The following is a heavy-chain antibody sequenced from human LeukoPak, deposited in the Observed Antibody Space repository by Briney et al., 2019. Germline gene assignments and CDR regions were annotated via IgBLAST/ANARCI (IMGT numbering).Heavy chain of an antibody. Sequence: GSLRLSCAASGFTFSSYSMNWVRQAPGKGLEWIGYIYYSGSTNYNPSLKSRVTISVDTSKNQFSLKLSSVTAADTAVYYCARGGYSYGYWFDPWGQGTLVTVSS. CDR1: GFTFSSYS. J-gene: IGHJ5*02. D-gene: IGHD5-18*01. CDR3: ARGGYSYGYWFDP. CDR2: IYYSGST. V-gene: IGHV4-59*01.